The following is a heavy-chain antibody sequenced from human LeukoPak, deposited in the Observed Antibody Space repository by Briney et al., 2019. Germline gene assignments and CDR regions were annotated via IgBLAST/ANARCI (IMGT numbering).Heavy chain of an antibody. CDR3: ARGPPSYYYDSSGYYSYYYYYYMDV. CDR2: IYYSGST. CDR1: GGSISSYY. Sequence: KPSETLSLTCTVSGGSISSYYWSWIRQPPGKGLEWIGYIYYSGSTNYNPSLKSRVTISVDTSKNQFSLKLSSVTAADTAVYYCARGPPSYYYDSSGYYSYYYYYYMDVWGKGTTVTISS. V-gene: IGHV4-59*01. J-gene: IGHJ6*03. D-gene: IGHD3-22*01.